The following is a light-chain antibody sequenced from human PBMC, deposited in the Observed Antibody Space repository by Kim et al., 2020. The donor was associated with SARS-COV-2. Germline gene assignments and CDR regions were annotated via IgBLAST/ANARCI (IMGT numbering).Light chain of an antibody. CDR2: GAS. CDR3: QQYGSSFSA. J-gene: IGKJ1*01. Sequence: EIVLTQSPGTLSLSPGERATLSCRASQSVSSSYLAWYQQKPGQAPRLLIYGASSRATGIPDRFSGSGSGTDFTLTISRLEPEDFAVYYCQQYGSSFSAFGQGTKVDIK. CDR1: QSVSSSY. V-gene: IGKV3-20*01.